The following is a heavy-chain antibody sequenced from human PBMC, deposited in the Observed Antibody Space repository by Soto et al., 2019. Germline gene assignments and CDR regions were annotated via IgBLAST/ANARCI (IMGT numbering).Heavy chain of an antibody. D-gene: IGHD6-19*01. Sequence: GGSLRLSCTASGFSLSSSGMHWVRQAPGKGLEWLAVSSFDGTQQFYVDSVKGRFTVSRDNSNNTLYLEMNSLRTEDTAVYYCAKQLRGSGWYPLDSWGQGTPVTVSS. J-gene: IGHJ4*02. CDR2: SSFDGTQQ. CDR1: GFSLSSSG. CDR3: AKQLRGSGWYPLDS. V-gene: IGHV3-30*18.